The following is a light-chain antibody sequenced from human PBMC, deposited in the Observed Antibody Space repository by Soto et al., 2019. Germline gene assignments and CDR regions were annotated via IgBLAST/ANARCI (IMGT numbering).Light chain of an antibody. Sequence: DIQMTQSPSSLSASVPPPPPPPPHASQDISNYLNWYQQKPGKAPKLLIYDASNLETGVPSRFSGSGSGTDFTLTISSLQPEDVATYYCQKYNSAPLTFGGGTKVDIK. CDR3: QKYNSAPLT. V-gene: IGKV1-33*01. J-gene: IGKJ4*01. CDR1: QDISNY. CDR2: DAS.